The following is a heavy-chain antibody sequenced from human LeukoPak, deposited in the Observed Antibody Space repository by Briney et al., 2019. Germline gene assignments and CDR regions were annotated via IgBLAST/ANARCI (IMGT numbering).Heavy chain of an antibody. V-gene: IGHV1-69*01. D-gene: IGHD3-9*01. CDR1: GGTFSSYA. CDR3: ARDPSVDYDLLSHWFDP. Sequence: SVKVSCKASGGTFSSYAISWVRQAPGQGLEWMGGIIPIFGTANYAQKFQGRVTITADESTSTAYMELSSLRSEDTAVYYCARDPSVDYDLLSHWFDPWGQGTLVTVSS. CDR2: IIPIFGTA. J-gene: IGHJ5*02.